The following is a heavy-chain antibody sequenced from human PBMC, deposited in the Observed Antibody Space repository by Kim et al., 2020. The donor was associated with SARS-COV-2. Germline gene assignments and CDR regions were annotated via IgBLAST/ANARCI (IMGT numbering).Heavy chain of an antibody. D-gene: IGHD1-1*01. V-gene: IGHV1-46*01. J-gene: IGHJ4*02. CDR1: GYTFTSYY. CDR2: INHSGGST. CDR3: SREPPSWGLEPVY. Sequence: ASVKVSCKASGYTFTSYYMHWVRQAPGQGLEWMGIINHSGGSTSYAQKFQGRVTMTRDPSTSTVHMELSSLRSEDTAVYFCSREPPSWGLEPVYWGQGTL.